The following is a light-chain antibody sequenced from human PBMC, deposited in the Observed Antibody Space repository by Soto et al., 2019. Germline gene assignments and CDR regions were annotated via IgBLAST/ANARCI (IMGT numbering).Light chain of an antibody. V-gene: IGKV1-5*03. CDR3: QQYNSYSIT. CDR2: KAS. J-gene: IGKJ5*01. Sequence: DIQMTQSPSTLSASVGDRVTITCRASQGISTWLAWYQQKPGKAPKVLIYKASSLESGVPSRFSGSGSGTEFTLTISSLRPDDFATYYCQQYNSYSITFGQGTRLEIK. CDR1: QGISTW.